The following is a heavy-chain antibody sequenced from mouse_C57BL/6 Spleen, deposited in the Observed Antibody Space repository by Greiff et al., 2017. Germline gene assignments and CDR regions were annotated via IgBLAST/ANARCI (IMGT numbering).Heavy chain of an antibody. J-gene: IGHJ2*01. D-gene: IGHD2-5*01. V-gene: IGHV1-55*01. Sequence: QVQLQQPGAELVKPGASVKMSCKASGYTFTSYWITWVKQRPGQGLEWIGDIYPGSGSTNYNEKFKSKATLTVDTSSSTAYMQLSSLTSEASAVYYCARGGYYSNYPYYFAYWGQGTTLTVSS. CDR1: GYTFTSYW. CDR3: ARGGYYSNYPYYFAY. CDR2: IYPGSGST.